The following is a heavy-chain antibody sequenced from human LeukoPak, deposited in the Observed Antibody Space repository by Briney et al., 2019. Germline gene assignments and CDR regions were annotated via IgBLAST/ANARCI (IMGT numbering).Heavy chain of an antibody. CDR3: AKDFLRNMVLGFDY. Sequence: GGSLRLSCAASGFAFSSYAMNWVRQAPGQGLEWVSGISGRGSTTYYADSVKGRFTISRDNSKNTLYLQMNSLRAEDTAIYYCAKDFLRNMVLGFDYWGQGTLVTVSS. J-gene: IGHJ4*02. V-gene: IGHV3-23*01. CDR1: GFAFSSYA. CDR2: ISGRGSTT. D-gene: IGHD3-10*01.